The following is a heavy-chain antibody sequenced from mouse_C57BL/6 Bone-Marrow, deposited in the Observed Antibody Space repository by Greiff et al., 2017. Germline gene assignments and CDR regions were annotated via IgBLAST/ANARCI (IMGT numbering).Heavy chain of an antibody. V-gene: IGHV14-4*01. J-gene: IGHJ2*01. CDR3: STRVLLIRSYYFDY. CDR2: IDPENGDT. Sequence: EVQLQQSGAELVRPGASVKLSCTASGFNIKDDYMHWVKQRPEQGLEWIGWIDPENGDTAYASKFQGKATITADTSSNTAYLPLSSLTSEDAAVYYCSTRVLLIRSYYFDYWGQGTTLTVSS. CDR1: GFNIKDDY. D-gene: IGHD1-1*01.